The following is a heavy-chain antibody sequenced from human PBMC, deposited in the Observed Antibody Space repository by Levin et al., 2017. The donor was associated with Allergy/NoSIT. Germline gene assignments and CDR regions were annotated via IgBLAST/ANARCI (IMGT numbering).Heavy chain of an antibody. CDR3: ARRSIAAVDAFDI. V-gene: IGHV2-70*13. J-gene: IGHJ3*02. Sequence: TLSLTCTFSGFSLSTTGMCVSWIRQPPGKALEWLALIDWDDDKDYSTSLKTRLTISRDTSKNQVVLTMTNMDPLDTATYYCARRSIAAVDAFDIWGQGTMVTVSS. D-gene: IGHD6-6*01. CDR1: GFSLSTTGMC. CDR2: IDWDDDK.